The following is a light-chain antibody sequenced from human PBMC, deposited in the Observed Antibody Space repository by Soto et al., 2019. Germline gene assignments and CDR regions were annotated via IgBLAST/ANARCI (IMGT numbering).Light chain of an antibody. V-gene: IGLV2-8*01. Sequence: QYALTQPPSASGSPGQSVTISCTGTSSDFGGYNYVSWYQQHPGKAPKLIIYEVTKRPSGVPDRFSGSKSGNTASLTVSGLQAEDEADYYCSSYAGSNSYVFGTGTKLTVL. CDR3: SSYAGSNSYV. J-gene: IGLJ1*01. CDR2: EVT. CDR1: SSDFGGYNY.